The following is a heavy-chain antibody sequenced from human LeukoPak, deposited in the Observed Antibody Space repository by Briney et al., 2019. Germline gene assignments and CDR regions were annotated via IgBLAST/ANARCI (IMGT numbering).Heavy chain of an antibody. V-gene: IGHV3-11*04. CDR3: ARDPSWEILSYFDY. D-gene: IGHD1-26*01. CDR1: GFTFRNYY. CDR2: ISASGDTI. Sequence: GGSLRLSCAASGFTFRNYYMTWIRQAPGKGLEWVSYISASGDTIYYGDSVRGRFTISRDNAKNSLYLDMNTLKAEDTAVYYCARDPSWEILSYFDYWGQGTLVTVSS. J-gene: IGHJ4*02.